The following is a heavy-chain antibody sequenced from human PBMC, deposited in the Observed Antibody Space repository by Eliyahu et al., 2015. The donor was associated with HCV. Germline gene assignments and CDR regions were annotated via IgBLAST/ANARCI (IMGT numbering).Heavy chain of an antibody. D-gene: IGHD3-10*01. Sequence: QVQLVESGGGVVQPGRSLRLSCAASGFTFISYGXPWVXQAPGKGLEWVAVISYDGSNKYYADSVKGRFTISRDNSKNTLYLQMNSLRAEDTAVYYCAKVRIRDLDVGYYYYGMDVWGQGTTVTVSS. V-gene: IGHV3-30*18. CDR1: GFTFISYG. J-gene: IGHJ6*02. CDR3: AKVRIRDLDVGYYYYGMDV. CDR2: ISYDGSNK.